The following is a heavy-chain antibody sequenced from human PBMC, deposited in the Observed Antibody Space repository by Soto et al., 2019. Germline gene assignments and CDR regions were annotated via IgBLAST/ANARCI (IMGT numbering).Heavy chain of an antibody. CDR3: VNTRGLIDY. J-gene: IGHJ4*02. Sequence: DVQLLESGGGLVQPGKSLKLSCAASGFPFDIYTMSWVRQAPGKGLEWVSRIGGSGGGTNYAASVRGRFTTTRDNSKNTLYLHMRSLRPEDTAMYYCVNTRGLIDYWGQGTLVTVSS. CDR2: IGGSGGGT. V-gene: IGHV3-23*01. D-gene: IGHD1-1*01. CDR1: GFPFDIYT.